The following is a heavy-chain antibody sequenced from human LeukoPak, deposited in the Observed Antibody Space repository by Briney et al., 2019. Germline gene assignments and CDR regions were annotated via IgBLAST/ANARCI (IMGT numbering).Heavy chain of an antibody. V-gene: IGHV4-34*01. J-gene: IGHJ4*02. CDR2: VNHSGTA. CDR1: GGSFSGFY. Sequence: SETLSLTCTVYGGSFSGFYWSWIRQPPGKGLEWVGEVNHSGTANYNPSLKSRVTLSVDTSKNQFSLKLTSVTAAHTAVYYCARGAYCSTTNCYGFDYWGQGTQVTASS. D-gene: IGHD2-2*01. CDR3: ARGAYCSTTNCYGFDY.